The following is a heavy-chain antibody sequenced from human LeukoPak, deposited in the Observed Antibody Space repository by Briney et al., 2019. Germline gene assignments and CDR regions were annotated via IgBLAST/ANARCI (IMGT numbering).Heavy chain of an antibody. CDR2: LNPNTFAT. J-gene: IGHJ5*02. CDR1: GYTFTGYQ. CDR3: ARSHSNWFDR. V-gene: IGHV1-2*02. Sequence: ASVKVSCKASGYTFTGYQMHWLRQAPGQGLEWMGWLNPNTFATSYAQKFEGRVTMTRDTSTGTAYMDLTRLRSDDTAVYYCARSHSNWFDRWGQGTLVTASS.